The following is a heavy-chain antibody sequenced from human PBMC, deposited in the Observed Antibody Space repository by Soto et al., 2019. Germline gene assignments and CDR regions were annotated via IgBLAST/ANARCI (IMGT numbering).Heavy chain of an antibody. CDR1: GFTFSDYY. Sequence: GGSLRLSCAASGFTFSDYYMSLIRQAPGKGLEWGSYISSSSSYTNYADSVKGRFTISRDNAKNSLYLQMNSLRAEDTAVYYCARMIVVVPADNRGWFDPWGQGTLVTVSS. D-gene: IGHD2-2*01. J-gene: IGHJ5*02. CDR2: ISSSSSYT. V-gene: IGHV3-11*03. CDR3: ARMIVVVPADNRGWFDP.